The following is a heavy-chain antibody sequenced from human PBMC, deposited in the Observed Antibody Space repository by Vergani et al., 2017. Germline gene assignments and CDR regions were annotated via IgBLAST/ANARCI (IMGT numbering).Heavy chain of an antibody. CDR3: ARVRSSRVDWSFSRGGFDP. V-gene: IGHV1-46*03. CDR2: INPSGGST. D-gene: IGHD3/OR15-3a*01. J-gene: IGHJ5*02. CDR1: GYTFTSYY. Sequence: QVQLVQSGAEVKKPGASVKVSCKASGYTFTSYYMHWVRQAPGQGLEWMGIINPSGGSTSYAQKFPGRVTMTRDTSTSTVYMELGSLGSEDTAVYYCARVRSSRVDWSFSRGGFDPWGQGTLVTVSS.